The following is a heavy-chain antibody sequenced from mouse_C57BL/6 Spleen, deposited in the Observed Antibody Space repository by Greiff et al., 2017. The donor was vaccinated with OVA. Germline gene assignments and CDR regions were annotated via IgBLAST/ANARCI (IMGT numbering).Heavy chain of an antibody. J-gene: IGHJ2*01. Sequence: EVQVVESGGGLVKPGGSLKLSCAASGFTFSDYGMHWVRQAPEKGLEWVAYISSGSSTIYYADTVKGRFTLSRDNAKTTLFLHMTSLRSEDTAMYYCARNWDGYFDYWGQGTTLTVSS. CDR2: ISSGSSTI. D-gene: IGHD4-1*01. V-gene: IGHV5-17*01. CDR3: ARNWDGYFDY. CDR1: GFTFSDYG.